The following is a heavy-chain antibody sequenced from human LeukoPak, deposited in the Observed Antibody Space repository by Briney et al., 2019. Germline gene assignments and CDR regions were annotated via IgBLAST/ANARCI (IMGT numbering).Heavy chain of an antibody. CDR2: ISSSSSYI. Sequence: PGGSLRLSCAASGFTFSSYSMNWVRQAPGKGLEWVSSISSSSSYIYYADSVKGRFTISRDNAKNSLYLHMNSLRAEDTAVYYCARDEIAAAGRVNWFDPWGQGTLVTV. CDR1: GFTFSSYS. V-gene: IGHV3-21*01. D-gene: IGHD6-13*01. J-gene: IGHJ5*02. CDR3: ARDEIAAAGRVNWFDP.